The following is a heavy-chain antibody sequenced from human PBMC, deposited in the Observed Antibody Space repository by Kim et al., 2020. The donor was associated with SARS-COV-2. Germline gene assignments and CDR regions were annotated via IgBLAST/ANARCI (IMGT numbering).Heavy chain of an antibody. CDR3: ARRTAAGPPGGMDV. J-gene: IGHJ6*02. D-gene: IGHD6-13*01. V-gene: IGHV1-69*13. CDR1: GGTFSSYA. CDR2: IIPIFGTA. Sequence: SVKVSCKASGGTFSSYAISWVRQAPGQGLEWMGGIIPIFGTANYAQKFQGRVTITADESTSTAYMELSSLRSEDTAVYYCARRTAAGPPGGMDVWGQGTTVTVSS.